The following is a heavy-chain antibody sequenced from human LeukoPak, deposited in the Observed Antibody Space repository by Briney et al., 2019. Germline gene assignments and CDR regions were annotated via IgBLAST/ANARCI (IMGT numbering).Heavy chain of an antibody. CDR2: ISSSSSYI. CDR1: GFTFSSYS. V-gene: IGHV3-21*01. J-gene: IGHJ6*03. Sequence: GGSLRLSCAASGFTFSSYSMNWVRQAPGKGLEWVSSISSSSSYIYYADSVKGRFTISRDNAKNSLYLQMNSLRAEDTAVYYCARGPGLPGYGRYYYYYYMDVWGKGTTVTVSS. D-gene: IGHD4-17*01. CDR3: ARGPGLPGYGRYYYYYYMDV.